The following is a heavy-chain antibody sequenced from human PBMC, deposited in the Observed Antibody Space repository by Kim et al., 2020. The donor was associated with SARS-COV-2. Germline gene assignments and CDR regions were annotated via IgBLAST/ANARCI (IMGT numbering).Heavy chain of an antibody. CDR3: AKDFQDDCDDQGYNCVDV. J-gene: IGHJ6*02. V-gene: IGHV3-33*06. D-gene: IGHD1-20*01. Sequence: KGRFTISVDNSKNTLYLQMNSLRAEDTAVYYCAKDFQDDCDDQGYNCVDVWGRGTAVTVS.